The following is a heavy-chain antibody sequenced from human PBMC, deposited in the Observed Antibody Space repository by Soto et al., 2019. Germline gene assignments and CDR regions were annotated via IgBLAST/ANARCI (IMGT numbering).Heavy chain of an antibody. V-gene: IGHV4-31*03. Sequence: SETLSLTCTVSGGSISSGGYYWSWIRQHPGKGLEWIGYIYYSGSTYYNPSLRSRVTISVDTSKNQFSLKLSSVTAADTAVYYCARDVVASRGYCSGGSCYRGDWFDPWGQGTLVTVSS. D-gene: IGHD2-15*01. J-gene: IGHJ5*02. CDR2: IYYSGST. CDR3: ARDVVASRGYCSGGSCYRGDWFDP. CDR1: GGSISSGGYY.